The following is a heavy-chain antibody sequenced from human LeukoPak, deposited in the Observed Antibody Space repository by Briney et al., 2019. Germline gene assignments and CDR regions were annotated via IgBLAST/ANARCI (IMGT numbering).Heavy chain of an antibody. CDR1: GITFSSYA. Sequence: PGGSLRLSCAASGITFSSYAMHWVRQAPGKGLEWVAVISYDGSNKYYADSVKGRFTISRDNSKNTLYLQMNSLRAEDTAVYYCARDPGYSSGWYLGYWGQGTLVTVSS. CDR3: ARDPGYSSGWYLGY. V-gene: IGHV3-30-3*01. D-gene: IGHD6-19*01. CDR2: ISYDGSNK. J-gene: IGHJ4*02.